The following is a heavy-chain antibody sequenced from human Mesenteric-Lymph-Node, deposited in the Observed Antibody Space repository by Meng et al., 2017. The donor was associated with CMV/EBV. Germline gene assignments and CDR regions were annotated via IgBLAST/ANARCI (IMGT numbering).Heavy chain of an antibody. CDR1: GFSLTTSGVG. V-gene: IGHV2-5*02. CDR3: ARNWAYFDY. J-gene: IGHJ4*02. Sequence: LTFTFSGFSLTTSGVGVGWIRQPPGKALEWLALSFWDDDKRYSPSLKSRLTITKDTSKNQVVLTMTNMDPVDTATYYCARNWAYFDYWGQGTLVTVSS. D-gene: IGHD7-27*01. CDR2: SFWDDDK.